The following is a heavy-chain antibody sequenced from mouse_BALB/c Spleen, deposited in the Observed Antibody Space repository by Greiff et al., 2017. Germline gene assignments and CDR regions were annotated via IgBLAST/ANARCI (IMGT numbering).Heavy chain of an antibody. V-gene: IGHV10-1*02. CDR1: GFTFNTYA. CDR3: VREGFDY. Sequence: EVQLQESGGGLVQPKGSLKLSCAASGFTFNTYAMNWVRQAPGKGLEWVARIRSKSNNYATYYADSVKDRFTISRDDSQSMLYLQMNNLKTEDTAMYYCVREGFDYWGQGTTLTVSS. J-gene: IGHJ2*01. CDR2: IRSKSNNYAT.